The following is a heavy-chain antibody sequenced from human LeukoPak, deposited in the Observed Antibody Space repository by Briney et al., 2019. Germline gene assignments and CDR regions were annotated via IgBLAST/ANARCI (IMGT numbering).Heavy chain of an antibody. CDR3: ARTPPWNYFDY. D-gene: IGHD1-1*01. Sequence: ASVKVSCKASGHTFTGYYMHWVRQAPGQGLEWMGWINPNSGGTNYAQKFQGRVTMTRDTSISTAYMELRSLRSDDTAVYYCARTPPWNYFDYWGQGTLVTVSS. J-gene: IGHJ4*02. CDR2: INPNSGGT. V-gene: IGHV1-2*02. CDR1: GHTFTGYY.